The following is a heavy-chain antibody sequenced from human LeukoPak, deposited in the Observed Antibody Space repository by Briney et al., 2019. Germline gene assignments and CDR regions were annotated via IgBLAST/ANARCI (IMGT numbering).Heavy chain of an antibody. CDR1: GSTFSDQY. CDR2: TGNKASRYTT. V-gene: IGHV3-72*01. Sequence: GGSLRLSCAASGSTFSDQYMDWVRQAPGKGLQWVGRTGNKASRYTTEYAASVKGRFTISRDDSKNSLYLQMNSLKTEDMALYYCTRGYSGRSVYAFDIWGQGTMVTVSS. CDR3: TRGYSGRSVYAFDI. J-gene: IGHJ3*02. D-gene: IGHD1-26*01.